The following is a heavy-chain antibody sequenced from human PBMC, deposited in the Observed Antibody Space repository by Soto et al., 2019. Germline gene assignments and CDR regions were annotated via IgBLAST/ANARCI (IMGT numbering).Heavy chain of an antibody. CDR2: IYHTGST. CDR1: GGSISSSNW. D-gene: IGHD3-22*01. V-gene: IGHV4-4*01. CDR3: ASKANYFDSSGNYKKDMDV. J-gene: IGHJ6*02. Sequence: SETLSLTCAVSGGSISSSNWWSWVRQPPGKGLEWIGEIYHTGSTNYNPSLRSRVTISVDKSKNQFSLKLSSVTAADTAVYWCASKANYFDSSGNYKKDMDVWGQGTTVTVS.